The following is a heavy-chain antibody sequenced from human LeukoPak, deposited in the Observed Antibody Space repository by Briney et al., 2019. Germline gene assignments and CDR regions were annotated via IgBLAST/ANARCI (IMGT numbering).Heavy chain of an antibody. CDR2: ISGSGGST. D-gene: IGHD3-10*01. J-gene: IGHJ6*02. CDR3: AKYDYYGSGSYPKDYYYGMDV. V-gene: IGHV3-23*01. CDR1: GFTFSSYA. Sequence: GGSLRLSCAASGFTFSSYAMSWVRQAPGKGLERVSAISGSGGSTYYADSVKGRFTISRDNSKNTLYLQMNSLRAEDTAVYYCAKYDYYGSGSYPKDYYYGMDVWGQGTTVTVSS.